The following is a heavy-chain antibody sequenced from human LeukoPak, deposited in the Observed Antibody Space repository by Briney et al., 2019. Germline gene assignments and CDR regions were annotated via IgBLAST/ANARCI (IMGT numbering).Heavy chain of an antibody. J-gene: IGHJ6*03. CDR3: AREAPYYDFWSGYRYYYYMDV. CDR2: IYTSGST. V-gene: IGHV4-4*09. D-gene: IGHD3-3*01. Sequence: SETLSLTCTVSGSSISSYYWSWIRQPPGKGLEWIGYIYTSGSTNYNPSLKSRVTISVDTSKNQFSLKLSSVTAADTAVYYCAREAPYYDFWSGYRYYYYMDVWGKGTTVTVSS. CDR1: GSSISSYY.